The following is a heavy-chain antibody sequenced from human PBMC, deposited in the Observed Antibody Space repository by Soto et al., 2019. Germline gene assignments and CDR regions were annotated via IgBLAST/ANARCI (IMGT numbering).Heavy chain of an antibody. CDR3: AKVPTRPWDYYDSSGYYYEIDY. J-gene: IGHJ4*02. CDR1: GFTFSSYG. CDR2: ISYDGSNK. V-gene: IGHV3-30*18. Sequence: GGSLRLSCAASGFTFSSYGMHWVRQAPGKGLEWVAVISYDGSNKYYADSVKGRFTISRDNSKNTLYLQMNSLRAEDTAVYYCAKVPTRPWDYYDSSGYYYEIDYWGQGTLVTVSS. D-gene: IGHD3-22*01.